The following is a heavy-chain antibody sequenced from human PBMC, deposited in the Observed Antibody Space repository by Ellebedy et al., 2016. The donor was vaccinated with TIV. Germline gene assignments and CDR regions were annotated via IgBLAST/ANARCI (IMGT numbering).Heavy chain of an antibody. D-gene: IGHD4-17*01. V-gene: IGHV5-51*01. Sequence: KVSXXGSGYSFPSYWIGWVRQMPGKGLEWMALIYPGDSDTKYSPSFQGQVTISADKSISTAYLQWSSLKASDTAMYYCARLTVTTAFDIWGQGTMVTVSS. J-gene: IGHJ3*02. CDR1: GYSFPSYW. CDR2: IYPGDSDT. CDR3: ARLTVTTAFDI.